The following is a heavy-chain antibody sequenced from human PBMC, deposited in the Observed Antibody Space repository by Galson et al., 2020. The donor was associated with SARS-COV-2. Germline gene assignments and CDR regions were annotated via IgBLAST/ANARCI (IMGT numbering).Heavy chain of an antibody. CDR2: ILPMFGRG. CDR1: GGTFSSSV. V-gene: IGHV1-69*13. Sequence: ASVKVSCKASGGTFSSSVISWLRQAPGQGLEWMGGILPMFGRGSYAQNFQGRVTITADESTTTVYMEVNNLRYDDTAVYFCAMDSDIVAPTPIPHYWHGMDVWGQGTTVTVSS. J-gene: IGHJ6*02. D-gene: IGHD5-12*01. CDR3: AMDSDIVAPTPIPHYWHGMDV.